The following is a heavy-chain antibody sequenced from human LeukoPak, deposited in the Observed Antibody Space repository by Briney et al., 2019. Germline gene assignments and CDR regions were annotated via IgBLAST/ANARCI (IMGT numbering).Heavy chain of an antibody. CDR2: LIPLLGIA. CDR1: GYTFTSYA. V-gene: IGHV1-69*04. D-gene: IGHD2-2*01. CDR3: ARDIVVDKGGMDV. Sequence: ASVKVPCKASGYTFTSYAISWVRQAPGQGLERMGRLIPLLGIANYAQKFQGRVTIIADKSTSTAYMELSSLRSEDTAVYYCARDIVVDKGGMDVWGQGTTVTVSS. J-gene: IGHJ6*02.